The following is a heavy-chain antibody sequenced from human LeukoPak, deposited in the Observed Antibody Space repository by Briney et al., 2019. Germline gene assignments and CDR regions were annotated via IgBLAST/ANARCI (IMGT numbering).Heavy chain of an antibody. CDR1: GYSFSNYW. CDR2: INPGDYDT. V-gene: IGHV5-51*01. Sequence: GESLKISCTGSGYSFSNYWIGWVRQMPGKGLEWVGSINPGDYDTRYSPSFQGQVTISADKSNTNAYLQWSSLKASDTAMYYCARHGRPGYISAGFDFWGQGTLVTASS. J-gene: IGHJ5*01. CDR3: ARHGRPGYISAGFDF. D-gene: IGHD6-19*01.